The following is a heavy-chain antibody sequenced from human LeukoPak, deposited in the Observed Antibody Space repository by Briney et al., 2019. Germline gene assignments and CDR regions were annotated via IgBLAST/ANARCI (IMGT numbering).Heavy chain of an antibody. J-gene: IGHJ4*02. D-gene: IGHD6-19*01. CDR2: ISYITGT. CDR1: GASISSAENH. Sequence: SETLSLTCTVSGASISSAENHWSWIRQPPGKGLEWIGYISYITGTSYNPSLKSRVTISLATSNNQFSLELSSVTAADTAVYYCARDLGYSSGWFDYWGQGTLVTVSS. CDR3: ARDLGYSSGWFDY. V-gene: IGHV4-30-4*08.